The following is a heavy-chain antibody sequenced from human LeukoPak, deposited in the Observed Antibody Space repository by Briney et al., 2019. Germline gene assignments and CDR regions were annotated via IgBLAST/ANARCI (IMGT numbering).Heavy chain of an antibody. J-gene: IGHJ3*02. CDR2: TYYRSKWNT. Sequence: SQTLSLTCGISGDSVSSNSAAWNWIRQSPSRGLEWLGGTYYRSKWNTQYAVSVKSRISINPDTSKNQFSLQLNSVTPEDTAVYYCARGTRALWDGDVFDIWGQGTMVTVSS. D-gene: IGHD1-26*01. V-gene: IGHV6-1*01. CDR1: GDSVSSNSAA. CDR3: ARGTRALWDGDVFDI.